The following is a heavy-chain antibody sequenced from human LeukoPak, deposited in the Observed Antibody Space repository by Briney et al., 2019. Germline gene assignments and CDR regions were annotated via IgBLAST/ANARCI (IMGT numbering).Heavy chain of an antibody. CDR1: EFSVGSNY. CDR2: ISGSGGST. CDR3: ARASPERGYSYGPLDNYFDY. J-gene: IGHJ4*02. V-gene: IGHV3-23*01. D-gene: IGHD5-18*01. Sequence: GGSLRLSCAASEFSVGSNYMTWVRQAPGKGLEWVSAISGSGGSTYYADSVKGRFTISRDNSKNTLYLQMNSLRAEDTAVYYCARASPERGYSYGPLDNYFDYWGQGTLVTVSS.